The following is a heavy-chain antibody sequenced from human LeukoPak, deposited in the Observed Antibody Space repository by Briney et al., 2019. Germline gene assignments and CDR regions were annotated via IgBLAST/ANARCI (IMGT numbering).Heavy chain of an antibody. D-gene: IGHD6-13*01. CDR3: ARVAESRYSSSWYHHYYYGMDV. CDR1: GGSVSNGSYY. J-gene: IGHJ6*02. V-gene: IGHV4-61*01. Sequence: PSETLSLTCTVSGGSVSNGSYYWSWIRQPPGKGLEWIGYIYYSGSTNYNPSLKSRVTISVDTSKNQFSLKLSSVTAADTAVYYCARVAESRYSSSWYHHYYYGMDVWGQGTTVTVSS. CDR2: IYYSGST.